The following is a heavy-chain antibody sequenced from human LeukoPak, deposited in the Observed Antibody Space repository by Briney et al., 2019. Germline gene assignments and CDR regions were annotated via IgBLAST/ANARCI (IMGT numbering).Heavy chain of an antibody. CDR3: AKNYVWGTNNYFDY. V-gene: IGHV3-30*02. J-gene: IGHJ4*02. CDR2: IRYDGSNK. CDR1: GFTFSSYG. Sequence: GGSLRLSCAASGFTFSSYGMHWVRQAPGKGLEWVAFIRYDGSNKYYADSVKGRFTISRDNSKNTLYLQMNSLRAEDTAVYYCAKNYVWGTNNYFDYWGQGTLVTVPS. D-gene: IGHD3-16*01.